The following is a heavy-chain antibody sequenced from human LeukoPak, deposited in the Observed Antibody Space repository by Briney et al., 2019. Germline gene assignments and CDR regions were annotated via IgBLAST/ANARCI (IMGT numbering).Heavy chain of an antibody. J-gene: IGHJ4*02. CDR2: ISSSGSII. Sequence: GGSLRLSCAASGFTFTTYEMNWVRQAPGKGLEWVSFISSSGSIIYYADSVQGRFTISRDNAKNSLYLQMNSLRAEDTAVYYCAGGHYTSDWYYFDYWGQGTLVTVSS. CDR3: AGGHYTSDWYYFDY. D-gene: IGHD6-19*01. CDR1: GFTFTTYE. V-gene: IGHV3-48*03.